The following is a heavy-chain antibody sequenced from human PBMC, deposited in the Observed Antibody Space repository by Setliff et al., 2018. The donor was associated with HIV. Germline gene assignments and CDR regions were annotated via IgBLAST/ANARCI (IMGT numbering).Heavy chain of an antibody. CDR3: ARVSCSSWFYFDF. CDR1: GGSFSGYC. CDR2: IQHSGRT. Sequence: PSETLSLTCAVYGGSFSGYCWSWIRQPPGKGLEWIGEIQHSGRTNYNPSLKSRVTTSVDTSKNQFSLRLSSVTAADTAVYYCARVSCSSWFYFDFWGQGTLVTVSS. J-gene: IGHJ4*02. D-gene: IGHD6-13*01. V-gene: IGHV4-34*01.